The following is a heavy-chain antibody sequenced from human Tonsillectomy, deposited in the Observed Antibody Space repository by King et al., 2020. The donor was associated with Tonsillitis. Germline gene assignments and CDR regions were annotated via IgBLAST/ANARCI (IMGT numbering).Heavy chain of an antibody. CDR1: GGSISSGDYY. J-gene: IGHJ4*02. CDR3: ASLSITMIRGVTDY. Sequence: VQLQESGPGLVKPSQTLSLTCTVSGGSISSGDYYWTWIRQPPGKGLEWIGYIYYSGSTYYNPPLKSRVTISIDTSKNQFSLKLSSVTAADTAVYYCASLSITMIRGVTDYWGQGTLVTVSS. V-gene: IGHV4-30-4*01. D-gene: IGHD3-10*01. CDR2: IYYSGST.